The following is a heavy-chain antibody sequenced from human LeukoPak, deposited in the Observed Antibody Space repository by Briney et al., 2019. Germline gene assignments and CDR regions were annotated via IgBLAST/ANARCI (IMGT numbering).Heavy chain of an antibody. CDR3: ARAQVRLRRGGQFVY. J-gene: IGHJ4*02. D-gene: IGHD3-10*01. Sequence: PSETLSLTCAVYGGSFSGYYWSWIRQPPGKGLEWIGEINHSGSTNYNLSLKSRVTISVDTSKNQFSLKLSSVTAADTAVYYCARAQVRLRRGGQFVYWGQGTLVTVSS. CDR2: INHSGST. CDR1: GGSFSGYY. V-gene: IGHV4-34*01.